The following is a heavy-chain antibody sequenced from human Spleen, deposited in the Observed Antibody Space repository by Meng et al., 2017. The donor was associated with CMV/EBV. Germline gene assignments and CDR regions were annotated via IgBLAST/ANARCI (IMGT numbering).Heavy chain of an antibody. J-gene: IGHJ4*02. V-gene: IGHV3-23*03. CDR2: IYSGDTST. CDR1: GFTFSNYA. D-gene: IGHD2/OR15-2a*01. CDR3: ANMVIQSKGY. Sequence: GESLKISCAASGFTFSNYAMNWVRQAPGKGLEWVSLIYSGDTSTDYADSVRGRFTISRDDSKSTLWLEMNSLRAEDTAVYYCANMVIQSKGYWGQGTLVTVSS.